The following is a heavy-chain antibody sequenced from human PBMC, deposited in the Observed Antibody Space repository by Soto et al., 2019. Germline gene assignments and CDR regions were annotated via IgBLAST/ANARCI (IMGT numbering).Heavy chain of an antibody. CDR2: INPNSGGT. CDR1: GYTFTGYY. Sequence: VASVKVSCKASGYTFTGYYMHWVRQAPGQGLEWMGWINPNSGGTNYAQKFQGWVTMTRDTSISTAYMELSRLRSDDTAVYYCARGPYYYDTGAFDIWGQGTMVTVSS. J-gene: IGHJ3*02. D-gene: IGHD3-22*01. V-gene: IGHV1-2*04. CDR3: ARGPYYYDTGAFDI.